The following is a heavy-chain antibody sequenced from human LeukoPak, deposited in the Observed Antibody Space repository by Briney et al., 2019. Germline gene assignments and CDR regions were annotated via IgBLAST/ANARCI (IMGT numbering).Heavy chain of an antibody. CDR2: LKSKTDGGTT. Sequence: PGGCLRLSCAASGFTFSNAWMTWVRQPPGKGLEWVGRLKSKTDGGTTDYAAPVKGRFTISRDDSKNTLYLQMNSLKTEDTAVYYCTTGKYGDYYFDNWGQGTLVTVSS. CDR1: GFTFSNAW. V-gene: IGHV3-15*01. J-gene: IGHJ4*02. CDR3: TTGKYGDYYFDN. D-gene: IGHD4-17*01.